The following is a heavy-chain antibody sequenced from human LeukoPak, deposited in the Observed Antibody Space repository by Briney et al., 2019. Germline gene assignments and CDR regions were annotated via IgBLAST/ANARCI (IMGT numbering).Heavy chain of an antibody. V-gene: IGHV4-34*01. CDR3: AREAQKYCSGGSCYGPGDY. Sequence: SETLSLTCAVYGGSFSGYYWSWIRQPPGKGLEWIGEINHSGSTNYNPSLKSRVPISVDTSKNQFSLKLSSATAADTAVYYCAREAQKYCSGGSCYGPGDYWGQGTLVTVSS. J-gene: IGHJ4*02. CDR2: INHSGST. D-gene: IGHD2-15*01. CDR1: GGSFSGYY.